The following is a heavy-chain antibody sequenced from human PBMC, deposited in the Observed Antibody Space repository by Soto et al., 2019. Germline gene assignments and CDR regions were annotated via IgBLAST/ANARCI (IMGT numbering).Heavy chain of an antibody. V-gene: IGHV4-30-4*01. CDR2: INYSGST. D-gene: IGHD3-10*01. Sequence: QVQLQESGPGPVKPSQTLSLTCTVSGGSISSGDYSWSWIRQPPGKGLEWIGFINYSGSTYYNPSLQSRVTISVDTSNNQFSLKLNSVPAADTAVYYCARDRGYGGFDYWGQGTLVTVSS. CDR1: GGSISSGDYS. CDR3: ARDRGYGGFDY. J-gene: IGHJ4*02.